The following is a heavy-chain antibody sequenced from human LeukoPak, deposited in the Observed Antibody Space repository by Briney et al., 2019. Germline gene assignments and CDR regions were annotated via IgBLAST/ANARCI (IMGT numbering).Heavy chain of an antibody. CDR3: AKTPWELLRYGYYFDY. V-gene: IGHV3-23*01. CDR2: ISGSGGST. CDR1: GFTFSSYA. D-gene: IGHD1-26*01. Sequence: GGSLRLSCAASGFTFSSYAMSWVRQAAGKGLEWVSAISGSGGSTYYADSVKGRFTISRDNSKNTLYLQMNSLRAEDTAVYYCAKTPWELLRYGYYFDYWGQGTLVTVSS. J-gene: IGHJ4*02.